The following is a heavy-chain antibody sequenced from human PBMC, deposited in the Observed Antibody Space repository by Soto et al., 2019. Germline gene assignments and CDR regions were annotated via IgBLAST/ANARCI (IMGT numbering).Heavy chain of an antibody. J-gene: IGHJ3*01. D-gene: IGHD1-26*01. CDR2: VNAHNHIT. CDR1: GYSFDSFG. V-gene: IGHV1-18*01. Sequence: QLVQSGAEVKKPGASMKVSCQASGYSFDSFGISWVRQAPGQGLEWMGRVNAHNHITKYAQKFQDRVTITRDTSTSTDYLEVRSLRSDDTAGYYCPRDLRVGANSDACDVWGQGTMVTVSS. CDR3: PRDLRVGANSDACDV.